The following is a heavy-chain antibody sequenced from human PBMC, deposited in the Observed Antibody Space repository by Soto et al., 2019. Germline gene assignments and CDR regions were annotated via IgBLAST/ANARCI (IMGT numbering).Heavy chain of an antibody. J-gene: IGHJ4*02. CDR3: ARLHYYDSSGSLGDFDY. V-gene: IGHV5-51*01. CDR1: GYSFTSYW. CDR2: TYPGDSDT. Sequence: PGESLKISCKGSGYSFTSYWIGWVRQMPGKGLEWMGITYPGDSDTRYSPSFQGQVTISADKSISTAYLQWSSLKASDTAMYYCARLHYYDSSGSLGDFDYWGQGTLVTVS. D-gene: IGHD3-22*01.